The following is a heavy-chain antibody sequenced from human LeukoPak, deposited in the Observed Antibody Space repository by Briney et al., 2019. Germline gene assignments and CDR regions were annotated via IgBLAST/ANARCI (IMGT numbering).Heavy chain of an antibody. CDR3: AKDREGYSSHHRCFDY. CDR1: GFTFSTYA. Sequence: GGSLRLSCAASGFTFSTYAVNWVRQAPGKGLERVSAISGSGGSTYYADSVKGRFTISRDNSKNTLYLQMNSLRAEDTAVYYCAKDREGYSSHHRCFDYWGQGTLVTVSS. D-gene: IGHD6-19*01. V-gene: IGHV3-23*01. CDR2: ISGSGGST. J-gene: IGHJ4*02.